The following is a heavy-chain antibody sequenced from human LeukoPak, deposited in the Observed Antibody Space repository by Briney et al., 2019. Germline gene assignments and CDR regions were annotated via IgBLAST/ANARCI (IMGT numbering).Heavy chain of an antibody. CDR1: GFTFSNYA. D-gene: IGHD6-19*01. CDR2: IDGPTFRT. V-gene: IGHV3-NL1*01. CDR3: AKDPKAMAGNNYYGMDA. Sequence: GGSLRLSCAASGFTFSNYAMHWVRQAPGKGLEWVSTIDGPTFRTHYADSVKGRFTISRDNSKNTLYLQMNSLRAEDTAVYYCAKDPKAMAGNNYYGMDAWGQGTTVTVSS. J-gene: IGHJ6*02.